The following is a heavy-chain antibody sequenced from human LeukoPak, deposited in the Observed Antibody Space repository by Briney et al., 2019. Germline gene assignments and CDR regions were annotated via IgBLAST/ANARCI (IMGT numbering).Heavy chain of an antibody. CDR1: GFTFGDCA. Sequence: GGSLRLSCKASGFTFGDCAVSWFRQAPGRGLEWISFIISKAHGETTEYAASVKGRFTISRDDSKSIAYLQMNSLKPEDTALYYCTRGQWLLRYYFDYWGQGTLVIVSS. V-gene: IGHV3-49*03. CDR3: TRGQWLLRYYFDY. CDR2: IISKAHGETT. J-gene: IGHJ4*02. D-gene: IGHD6-19*01.